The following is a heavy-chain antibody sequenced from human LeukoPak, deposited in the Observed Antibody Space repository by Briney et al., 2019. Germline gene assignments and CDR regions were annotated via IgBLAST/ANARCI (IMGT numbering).Heavy chain of an antibody. D-gene: IGHD2-15*01. CDR3: ARPPPYCSGGSCYSFDY. V-gene: IGHV1-69*13. CDR1: GGTFSSYA. J-gene: IGHJ4*02. CDR2: IIPIFGTA. Sequence: SVKVSCKASGGTFSSYAISWVRQAPGQGLEWMGGIIPIFGTANYAQKFQGRVTITADESTSTAYMELSSLRSEDTAVYYCARPPPYCSGGSCYSFDYWGQGTLVTVSS.